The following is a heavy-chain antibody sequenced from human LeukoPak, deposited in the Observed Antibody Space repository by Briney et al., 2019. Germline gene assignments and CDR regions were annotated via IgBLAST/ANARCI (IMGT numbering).Heavy chain of an antibody. CDR2: IYDSGST. Sequence: SETLSLTCSVSGVSITSYYWNWIRQPPGKGLEWIGYIYDSGSTNYNPSLKSRVTISVDTSKNQFSLKPRSVTAADTAVYYCARVDSAVAIDYWGQGILVTVSS. CDR3: ARVDSAVAIDY. V-gene: IGHV4-59*01. CDR1: GVSITSYY. D-gene: IGHD6-19*01. J-gene: IGHJ4*02.